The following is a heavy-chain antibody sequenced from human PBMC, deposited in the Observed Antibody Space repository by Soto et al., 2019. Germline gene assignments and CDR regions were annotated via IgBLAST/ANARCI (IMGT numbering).Heavy chain of an antibody. CDR1: GDTFSDYY. V-gene: IGHV1-2*02. J-gene: IGHJ4*02. CDR2: INPNSGGT. Sequence: ASVKVSCKASGDTFSDYYIHWVRQAPGQGLEWMGWINPNSGGTKYAPKFQGGVTMTRDTSITTAYMELSRLRSGDTAVYYCAREPATAKPEGVDFWGQGTLVTISS. D-gene: IGHD1-1*01. CDR3: AREPATAKPEGVDF.